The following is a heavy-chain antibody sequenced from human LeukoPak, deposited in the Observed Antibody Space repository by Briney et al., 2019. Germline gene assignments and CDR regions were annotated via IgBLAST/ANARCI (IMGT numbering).Heavy chain of an antibody. CDR1: GYTFTGYY. D-gene: IGHD3-22*01. J-gene: IGHJ4*02. CDR3: ARDGGYYDSSGQYY. V-gene: IGHV1-2*06. Sequence: ASVKVSCKASGYTFTGYYMHWVRQAPGQGLEWMGRINPNSGGTNYAQKFQGRVTMTRDTSMSTAYMELSRLRSDDTAVYYCARDGGYYDSSGQYYWGQGTLVTVSS. CDR2: INPNSGGT.